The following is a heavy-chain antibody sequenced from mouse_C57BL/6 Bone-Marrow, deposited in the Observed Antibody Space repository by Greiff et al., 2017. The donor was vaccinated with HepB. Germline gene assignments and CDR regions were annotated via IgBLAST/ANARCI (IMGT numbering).Heavy chain of an antibody. CDR3: ARPGPVYYFDY. CDR2: IYPGSGNT. CDR1: GYSFTSYY. V-gene: IGHV1-66*01. J-gene: IGHJ2*01. Sequence: VQLQQSGPELVKPGASVKISCKASGYSFTSYYIHWVKQRPGQGLEWIGWIYPGSGNTKYNEKFKGKATLTADTSSSPAYMQLISLTSEDSAVYYSARPGPVYYFDYWGQGTTITVSS.